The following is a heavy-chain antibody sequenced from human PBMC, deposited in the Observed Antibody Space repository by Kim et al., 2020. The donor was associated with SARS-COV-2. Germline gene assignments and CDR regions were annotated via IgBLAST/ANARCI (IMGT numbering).Heavy chain of an antibody. D-gene: IGHD3-22*01. Sequence: SETLSLTCTVSGGSISSSSYYWGWIRQPPGKGLEWIGSIYYSGSTYYNPSLKSRVTISVDTSKNQFSLKLSSVTAADTAVYYCARQMGITMIVVVISTHFGCWGQGTLVTVSS. CDR1: GGSISSSSYY. CDR3: ARQMGITMIVVVISTHFGC. V-gene: IGHV4-39*01. CDR2: IYYSGST. J-gene: IGHJ4*02.